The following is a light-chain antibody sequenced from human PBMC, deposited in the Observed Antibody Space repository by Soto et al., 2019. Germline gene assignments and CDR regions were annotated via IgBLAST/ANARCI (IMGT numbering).Light chain of an antibody. J-gene: IGKJ2*01. Sequence: DIQMTQAPSSLSASVGDRVTITCRASQSISTYLNWYQQRPGKAPKLLIYGLSTLPSGVPSRFSGSGSGSGADFTLTISGLQPEDFATYYCQQSYSTPTFGQGTKLEIK. CDR3: QQSYSTPT. CDR2: GLS. CDR1: QSISTY. V-gene: IGKV1-39*01.